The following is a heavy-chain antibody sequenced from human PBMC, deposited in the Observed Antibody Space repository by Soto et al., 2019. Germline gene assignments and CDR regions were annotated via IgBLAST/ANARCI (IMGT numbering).Heavy chain of an antibody. CDR1: GSTFSNDW. CDR2: INSDGSNT. J-gene: IGHJ6*02. Sequence: EVQLVESGGGLLQPGGSLRLSCEVSGSTFSNDWMHWVRQAPGKGLVWVSHINSDGSNTNYADFVKGRFTIARDNAKNTVYLQMNSLRAEDTAVYYCARDRSYSLDVWGQGTTVTVSS. CDR3: ARDRSYSLDV. V-gene: IGHV3-74*01.